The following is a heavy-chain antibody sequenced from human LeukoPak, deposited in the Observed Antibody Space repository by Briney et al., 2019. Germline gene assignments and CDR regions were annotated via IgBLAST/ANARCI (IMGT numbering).Heavy chain of an antibody. Sequence: SETLSLTCTVSGGSISSYYWSWIRQPPGKGLEWIGYIYYSGSTNYNPSLKSRVTISVDTSKNQFSLKLSSVTAADTAVYYCARSYCSGGSCYAQHWGQGTLVTVSS. V-gene: IGHV4-59*01. CDR1: GGSISSYY. D-gene: IGHD2-15*01. CDR3: ARSYCSGGSCYAQH. J-gene: IGHJ4*02. CDR2: IYYSGST.